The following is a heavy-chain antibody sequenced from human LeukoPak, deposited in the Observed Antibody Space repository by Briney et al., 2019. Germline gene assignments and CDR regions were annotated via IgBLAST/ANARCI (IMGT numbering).Heavy chain of an antibody. CDR3: ASEWPPQGTYYSGSGSYRGDYFDY. D-gene: IGHD3-10*01. CDR1: GNTFTGYY. V-gene: IGHV1-2*02. J-gene: IGHJ4*02. CDR2: INPNSGGT. Sequence: ASVKVSCKASGNTFTGYYMHWVRQAPGQGLEWMGWINPNSGGTNYAQKFQGRVTMTRDTSISTAYMELSRLRSDDTAVYYCASEWPPQGTYYSGSGSYRGDYFDYWGQGTLVSVSS.